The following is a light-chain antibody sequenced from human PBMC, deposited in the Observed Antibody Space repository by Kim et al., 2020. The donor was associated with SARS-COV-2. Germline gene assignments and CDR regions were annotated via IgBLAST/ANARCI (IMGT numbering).Light chain of an antibody. V-gene: IGLV3-21*04. CDR3: QVWDSSSDHPV. CDR1: NIGSKG. CDR2: YDS. J-gene: IGLJ3*02. Sequence: APGKTARMTWGGNNIGSKGVHWYQQKPGQAPVLVIYYDSDRPSGIPERFSGSNSGNTATLTISRVEAGDEADYYCQVWDSSSDHPVFGGGTQLTVL.